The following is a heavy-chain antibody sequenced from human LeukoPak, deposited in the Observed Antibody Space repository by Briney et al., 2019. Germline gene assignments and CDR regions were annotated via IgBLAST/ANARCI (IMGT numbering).Heavy chain of an antibody. J-gene: IGHJ4*02. V-gene: IGHV4-39*07. CDR2: IYYSGST. CDR1: GGSISSSSYY. D-gene: IGHD3-22*01. Sequence: KTSETLSLTCTVSGGSISSSSYYWGWIRQPPGKGLEWIGSIYYSGSTYYNPSLKSRVTISVDTSKNQFSLKLSSVTAADTAVYYCARDPGYYDTSGYPAYFDYWGQGTLVTVSS. CDR3: ARDPGYYDTSGYPAYFDY.